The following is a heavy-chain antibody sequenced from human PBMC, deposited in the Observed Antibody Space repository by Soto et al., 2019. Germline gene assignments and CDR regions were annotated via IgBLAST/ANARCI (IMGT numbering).Heavy chain of an antibody. J-gene: IGHJ6*02. Sequence: PSETLSLTCTVSGCSISSYYWSWIRQPPGKGLEWIGYIYYSGSTNYNPSLKSRVTISVDTSKNQFSLKLSSVTAADTAVYYCARDRSAGAAAGTWAPYYYYGMDVWGQGTTVTVSS. D-gene: IGHD6-13*01. CDR1: GCSISSYY. CDR2: IYYSGST. V-gene: IGHV4-59*01. CDR3: ARDRSAGAAAGTWAPYYYYGMDV.